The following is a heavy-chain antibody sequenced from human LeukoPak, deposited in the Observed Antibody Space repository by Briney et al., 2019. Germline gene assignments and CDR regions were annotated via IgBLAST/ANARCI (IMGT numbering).Heavy chain of an antibody. CDR3: ARGFGAGNYYYGWFDP. D-gene: IGHD3-10*01. CDR1: GASISSGDYH. J-gene: IGHJ5*02. Sequence: NPSETLSLTCTVSGASISSGDYHWNWIRQPPGKGLEWIGFIHDSGSTYYNPSLKSRVSISRDMSKNQLSLMLSSVTAADTAVYYCARGFGAGNYYYGWFDPWGQGTLVSVPS. CDR2: IHDSGST. V-gene: IGHV4-30-4*01.